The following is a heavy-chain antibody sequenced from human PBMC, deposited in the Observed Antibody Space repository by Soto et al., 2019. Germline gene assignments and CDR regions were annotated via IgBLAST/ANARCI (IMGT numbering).Heavy chain of an antibody. CDR1: GYSFANYW. CDR3: ARVHIVGVPASDRFKYYRMDV. Sequence: PGESLKISCKGSGYSFANYWIGWVRQMPGKGLEWMGIIYPGDSDTRFSPSFQGQVTISADKSISTAYLQWSNLKASDTAMYYCARVHIVGVPASDRFKYYRMDVWGEGS. CDR2: IYPGDSDT. J-gene: IGHJ6*02. D-gene: IGHD2-2*01. V-gene: IGHV5-51*01.